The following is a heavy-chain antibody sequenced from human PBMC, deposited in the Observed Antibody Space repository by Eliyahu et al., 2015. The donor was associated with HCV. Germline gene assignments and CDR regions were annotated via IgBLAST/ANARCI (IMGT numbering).Heavy chain of an antibody. J-gene: IGHJ6*02. Sequence: EVQLVQSGAEVKKPGESLRISCKGSGYSFTSYWISWVXQMPGKGLEWMGRIDPSDSYTNYSPSFQGHVTISADKSISTAYLQWSSLKASDTAMYYCARHLGVVVPAAIPGSYSSPYYYYGMDVWGQGTTVTVSS. CDR1: GYSFTSYW. CDR2: IDPSDSYT. V-gene: IGHV5-10-1*03. CDR3: ARHLGVVVPAAIPGSYSSPYYYYGMDV. D-gene: IGHD2-2*02.